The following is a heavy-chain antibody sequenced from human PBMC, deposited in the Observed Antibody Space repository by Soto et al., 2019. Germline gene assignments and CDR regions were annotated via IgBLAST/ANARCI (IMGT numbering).Heavy chain of an antibody. CDR3: ANFTWYFAL. V-gene: IGHV4-59*01. CDR2: IYYTGST. CDR1: GGSISSYF. J-gene: IGHJ2*01. Sequence: QVQLQESGPGLVKPSETLSLTCTVSGGSISSYFWSWIRQPPGKGLEWIGYIYYTGSTNYNPSLKSRVTLSVDTSKNQCSPQLRSVTAADTGVDYGANFTWYFALRVRGAIVNVSS.